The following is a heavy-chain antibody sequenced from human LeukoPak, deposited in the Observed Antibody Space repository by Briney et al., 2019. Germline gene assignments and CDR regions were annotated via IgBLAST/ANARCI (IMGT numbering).Heavy chain of an antibody. CDR2: ISSAGSYI. J-gene: IGHJ5*02. D-gene: IGHD6-6*01. Sequence: GGSLRLSCVAAGRRYSGNSTNWDRQAPGKGLEWVSSISSAGSYIHYADSVKGRFTISRDNTKNSLYLQMDSLAAEDTAIYYCECPPCASNFDPWGQGTLVIVSS. V-gene: IGHV3-21*06. CDR1: GRRYSGNS. CDR3: ECPPCASNFDP.